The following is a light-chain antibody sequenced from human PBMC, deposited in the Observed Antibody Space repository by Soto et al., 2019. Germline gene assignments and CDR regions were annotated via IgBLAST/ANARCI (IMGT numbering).Light chain of an antibody. CDR3: AAWDDSLNGYV. Sequence: QSVLTQPPSASVTPGQRVTISCSGRSSNIGSNTVNWYQQLPGTAPKLLIYSNNQRPSGVPDQFSGSKSGTSASLAISGLQSEDEADYYCAAWDDSLNGYVFGTGTKVTVL. V-gene: IGLV1-44*01. J-gene: IGLJ1*01. CDR2: SNN. CDR1: SSNIGSNT.